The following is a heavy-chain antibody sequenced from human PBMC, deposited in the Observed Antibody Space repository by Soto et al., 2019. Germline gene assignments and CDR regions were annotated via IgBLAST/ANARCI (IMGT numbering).Heavy chain of an antibody. J-gene: IGHJ4*02. V-gene: IGHV4-59*06. Sequence: SETLSLTCTVSGGSISSYCWSWIRQSPGKGLEWIGHIYDGGRTYNNPSLKSRVTISADTSKNQFSLTLTSVTGADTAVYYCARGLSSEKVDSWGQGTLVTVSS. D-gene: IGHD3-10*01. CDR3: ARGLSSEKVDS. CDR2: IYDGGRT. CDR1: GGSISSYC.